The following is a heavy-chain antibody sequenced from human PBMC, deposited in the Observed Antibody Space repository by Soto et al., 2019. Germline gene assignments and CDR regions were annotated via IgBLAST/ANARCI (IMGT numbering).Heavy chain of an antibody. CDR3: ASDGDIVVVPAAIVPEYYYYYMDV. CDR2: IIPILGIA. CDR1: GGTFSSYT. Sequence: QVQLVQSGAEVKKPGSSVKVSCKASGGTFSSYTISWVRQAPGPGLEWMGRIIPILGIANYAQKFQGRVTITADKSTSTAYMELSSLRSEDTAVYYCASDGDIVVVPAAIVPEYYYYYMDVWGKGTTVTVSS. V-gene: IGHV1-69*02. D-gene: IGHD2-2*01. J-gene: IGHJ6*03.